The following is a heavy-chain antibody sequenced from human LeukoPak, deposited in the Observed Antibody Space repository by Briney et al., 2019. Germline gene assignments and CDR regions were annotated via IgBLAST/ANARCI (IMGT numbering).Heavy chain of an antibody. CDR1: GFTVSSNY. V-gene: IGHV3-53*04. J-gene: IGHJ6*02. CDR2: IYSGGST. CDR3: ASIGPNYYYYGMDV. Sequence: HPGGSLRLSCAASGFTVSSNYMSWVRQAPGKGLEWVSVIYSGGSTYYADSVKGRFTISRHNSKNTLYLQMNSLRAEDTAVYYCASIGPNYYYYGMDVWAKGPRSSSP.